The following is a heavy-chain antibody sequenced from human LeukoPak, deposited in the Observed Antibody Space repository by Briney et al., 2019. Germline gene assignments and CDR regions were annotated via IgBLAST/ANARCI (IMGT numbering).Heavy chain of an antibody. D-gene: IGHD2-15*01. Sequence: GGSLRLSCAASGFTFSSYAMHWVRQAPGKGLEWVAVISYDGSNKYYADSVKGRFTISRDNSKNTLYLQMNSLRSEDTAVYYCARVDGSPDYWGQGTLVTVSS. CDR1: GFTFSSYA. CDR2: ISYDGSNK. V-gene: IGHV3-30-3*01. J-gene: IGHJ4*02. CDR3: ARVDGSPDY.